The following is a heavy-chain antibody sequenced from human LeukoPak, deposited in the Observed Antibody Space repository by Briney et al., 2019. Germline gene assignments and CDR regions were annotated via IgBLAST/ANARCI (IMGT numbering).Heavy chain of an antibody. J-gene: IGHJ4*02. CDR3: ARVNGGYSYGREGLGGRGPFDY. D-gene: IGHD5-18*01. V-gene: IGHV1-18*01. CDR2: ISAYNGNT. Sequence: GASVKVSCKASGYTFTSYGISWVRQAPGQGLEWMGRISAYNGNTNYAQKLQGRVTMTTDTSTSTAYMELRSLRSDDTAVYYCARVNGGYSYGREGLGGRGPFDYWGQGTLVTVSS. CDR1: GYTFTSYG.